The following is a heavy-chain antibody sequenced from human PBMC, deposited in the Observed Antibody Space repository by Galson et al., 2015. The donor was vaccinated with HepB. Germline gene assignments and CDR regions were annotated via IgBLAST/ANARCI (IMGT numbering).Heavy chain of an antibody. CDR3: ARDFRGQGPAGDY. J-gene: IGHJ4*02. Sequence: SVKVSCKASGYTFTGYYMHWVRQAPGQGLEWMGRINPNSGGTNYAQKFQGRVTMTRDTSISTAYMELSRLRSDDTAVYYCARDFRGQGPAGDYWGQGTLVTVSS. CDR1: GYTFTGYY. CDR2: INPNSGGT. V-gene: IGHV1-2*06.